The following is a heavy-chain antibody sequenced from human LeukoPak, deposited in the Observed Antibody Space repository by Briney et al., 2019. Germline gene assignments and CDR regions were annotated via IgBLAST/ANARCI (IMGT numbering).Heavy chain of an antibody. J-gene: IGHJ4*02. CDR2: ISSSSSYI. V-gene: IGHV3-21*04. D-gene: IGHD3-22*01. CDR1: GFTFSSYS. CDR3: AKDRGNYDSSGYYYTDSGYFDY. Sequence: KPGGSLRLSCAASGFTFSSYSMNWVRQAPGKGLEWVSSISSSSSYIYYADSVKGRFTISRDNSKNTLYLQMNSLRAEDTAVYYCAKDRGNYDSSGYYYTDSGYFDYWGQGTLVTVSS.